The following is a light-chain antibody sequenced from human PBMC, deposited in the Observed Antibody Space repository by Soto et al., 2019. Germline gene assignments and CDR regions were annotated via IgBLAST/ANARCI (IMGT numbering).Light chain of an antibody. Sequence: EIVLTQSPGTLSLSPGERATLSCRASQSVTSNYLAWYQQKPGQAPGLLIYATSTRASGIPDRFSGSGSGTEFTLTISRLEPEDFAVYYCQQYGSSPQTFGHGTKVDFK. J-gene: IGKJ1*01. CDR3: QQYGSSPQT. CDR2: ATS. CDR1: QSVTSNY. V-gene: IGKV3-20*01.